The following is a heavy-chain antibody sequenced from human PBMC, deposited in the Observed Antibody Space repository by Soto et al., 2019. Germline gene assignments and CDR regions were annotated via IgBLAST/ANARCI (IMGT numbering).Heavy chain of an antibody. D-gene: IGHD3-10*01. CDR3: ARHLYGWGKRFDP. Sequence: SETLSLTCTVSGGSISSYYWSWIRQPPGKGLEWIGYIYYSGSTNYNPSLKSRVTISVDTSKNQFSLKLSSVTAADTAVYYCARHLYGWGKRFDPWGQGTLVTVSS. CDR2: IYYSGST. CDR1: GGSISSYY. V-gene: IGHV4-59*08. J-gene: IGHJ5*02.